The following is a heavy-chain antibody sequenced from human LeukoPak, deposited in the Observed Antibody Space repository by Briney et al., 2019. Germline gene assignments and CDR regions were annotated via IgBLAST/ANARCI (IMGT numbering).Heavy chain of an antibody. J-gene: IGHJ3*02. CDR1: GYTFTSYG. CDR2: ISAYNGNT. Sequence: ASVKLSCKASGYTFTSYGISWVRQAPGQGLEWMGWISAYNGNTNYAQKLQGRVTMTTDTSTSTAYMELRSLRSDYTAVYYCARDLAGFDAFDIWGQGTMVTVSS. V-gene: IGHV1-18*01. CDR3: ARDLAGFDAFDI.